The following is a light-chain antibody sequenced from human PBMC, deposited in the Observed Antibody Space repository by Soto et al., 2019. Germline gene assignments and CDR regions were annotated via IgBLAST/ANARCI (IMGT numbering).Light chain of an antibody. Sequence: SVLTQPRSVSGSPGQSVTIPCTGTSSDVGGYNYVSWYQQHPGKAPKLMIYDVSKRPSGVPDRFSGSKSGNTASLTISGLQAEDEADYYCCSYAGSYTYVFGTGTKLTVL. J-gene: IGLJ1*01. CDR1: SSDVGGYNY. V-gene: IGLV2-11*01. CDR2: DVS. CDR3: CSYAGSYTYV.